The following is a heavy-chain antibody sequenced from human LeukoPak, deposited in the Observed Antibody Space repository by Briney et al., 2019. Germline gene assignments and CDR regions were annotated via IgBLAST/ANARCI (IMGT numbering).Heavy chain of an antibody. CDR2: INTNTGNP. CDR3: ARGHYGGNSEVPYYYYMDV. J-gene: IGHJ6*03. Sequence: ASVKVSCKASGYTFTSYAMNWVRQAPGQGLEWLGWINTNTGNPTYAQGFTGRFVFSLDTSVSTAYLQISSLKAEDTAVYYCARGHYGGNSEVPYYYYMDVWGKGTTVTVSS. D-gene: IGHD4-23*01. CDR1: GYTFTSYA. V-gene: IGHV7-4-1*02.